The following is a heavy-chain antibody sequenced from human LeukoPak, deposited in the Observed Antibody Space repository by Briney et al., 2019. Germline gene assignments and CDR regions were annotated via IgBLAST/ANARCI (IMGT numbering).Heavy chain of an antibody. Sequence: GASVKVSCKASEGTFSSYAISWVRQAPGQGLEWMGGIIPIFGTANYAQKFQGRVTITADESTSTAYMELSSLRSEDTAVYYCARVQSGYYYTEFDYWGQGTLVTVSS. D-gene: IGHD3-22*01. CDR3: ARVQSGYYYTEFDY. V-gene: IGHV1-69*13. J-gene: IGHJ4*02. CDR1: EGTFSSYA. CDR2: IIPIFGTA.